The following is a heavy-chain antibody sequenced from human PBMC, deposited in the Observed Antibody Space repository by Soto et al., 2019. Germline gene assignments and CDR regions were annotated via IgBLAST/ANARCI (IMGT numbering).Heavy chain of an antibody. V-gene: IGHV1-46*02. CDR1: GCTLNKNW. D-gene: IGHD3-3*01. CDR2: INPSSGQT. J-gene: IGHJ6*02. Sequence: SVKVSCNASGCTLNKNWMHWVRQAPGQGLEWIGIINPSSGQTIYAPKIQGRVTMTRDTSTSTVYMELSSLRSEDTAVDYCARCHGDFWSGPSRYGMDVLGRGTTVPVSS. CDR3: ARCHGDFWSGPSRYGMDV.